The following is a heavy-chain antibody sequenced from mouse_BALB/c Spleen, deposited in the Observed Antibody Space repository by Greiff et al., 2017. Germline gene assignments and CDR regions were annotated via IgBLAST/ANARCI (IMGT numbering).Heavy chain of an antibody. CDR3: TREGNYPLDY. Sequence: HLVESGAELVKPGASVKLSCKASGYTFTSYYMYWVKQRPGQGLEWIGEINPSNGGTNFNEKFKSKATLTVDKSSSTAYMKLSSLTSEDSAVYYCTREGNYPLDYWGQGTTLTVSS. CDR2: INPSNGGT. J-gene: IGHJ2*01. D-gene: IGHD2-1*01. V-gene: IGHV1S81*02. CDR1: GYTFTSYY.